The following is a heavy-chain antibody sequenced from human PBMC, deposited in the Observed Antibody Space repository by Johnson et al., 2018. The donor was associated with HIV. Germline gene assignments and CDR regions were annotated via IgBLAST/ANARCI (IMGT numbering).Heavy chain of an antibody. J-gene: IGHJ3*02. D-gene: IGHD3-9*01. V-gene: IGHV3-13*01. CDR1: GFTFSNYA. CDR2: IGTAGDT. CDR3: AREEGTDILTRGDAFDI. Sequence: EVQLVESGGGVVQPGRSLRLSCAASGFTFSNYAMHWVRQAPGKGLEWVSAIGTAGDTYYPGSVKGRFTISRENAKNSLHLQMGSLRAEDMAVYYCAREEGTDILTRGDAFDIWGQGTMVTVSS.